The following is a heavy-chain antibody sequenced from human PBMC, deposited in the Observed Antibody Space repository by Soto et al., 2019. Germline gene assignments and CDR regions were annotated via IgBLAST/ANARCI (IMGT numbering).Heavy chain of an antibody. D-gene: IGHD3-16*01. CDR3: ARGLPLYYYYYYGMDV. J-gene: IGHJ6*02. CDR1: GGSFSGYY. V-gene: IGHV4-34*01. CDR2: INHSGST. Sequence: LSLTCAVYGGSFSGYYWSWIRQPPGKGLEWIGEINHSGSTNYNPSLKSRVTISVDTSKNQFSLKLSSVTAADTAVYYCARGLPLYYYYYYGMDVWGQGTTVTVSS.